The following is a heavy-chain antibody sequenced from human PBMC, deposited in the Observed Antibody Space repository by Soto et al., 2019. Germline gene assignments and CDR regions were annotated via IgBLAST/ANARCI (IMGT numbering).Heavy chain of an antibody. Sequence: QVQLVQSGAEVKKPGASVKVSCKASGYTFTGYYMHWVRQAPGQGLEWMGWINPNSGGTNYAQKFQGWVTMTRDTSLSTAYMELSRLRSDDTAVYYCARGPSRRIAVAPFYFDYWGQGTLVTVSS. J-gene: IGHJ4*02. V-gene: IGHV1-2*04. CDR3: ARGPSRRIAVAPFYFDY. CDR2: INPNSGGT. D-gene: IGHD6-19*01. CDR1: GYTFTGYY.